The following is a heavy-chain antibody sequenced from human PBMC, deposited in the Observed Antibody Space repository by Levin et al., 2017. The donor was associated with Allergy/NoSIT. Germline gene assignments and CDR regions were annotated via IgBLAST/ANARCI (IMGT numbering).Heavy chain of an antibody. CDR3: AEDILTGDAFDI. J-gene: IGHJ3*02. Sequence: GSMRLSCTVSGGSISSSSYYWGWIRQPPGTGLEWIGSIYYSGSTYYNPSLKSRVTISVDTSKNQFSLKLSSVTAADTAVYYCAEDILTGDAFDIWGQGTMVTVSS. D-gene: IGHD3-9*01. CDR1: GGSISSSSYY. CDR2: IYYSGST. V-gene: IGHV4-39*01.